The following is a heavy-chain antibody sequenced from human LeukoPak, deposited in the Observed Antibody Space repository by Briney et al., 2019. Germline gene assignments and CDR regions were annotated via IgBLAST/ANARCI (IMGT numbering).Heavy chain of an antibody. CDR3: ARASVWFGELPDAFDI. V-gene: IGHV4-4*07. J-gene: IGHJ3*02. D-gene: IGHD3-10*01. CDR1: GGSISSYY. CDR2: FYTSGSS. Sequence: SETLSLTCTVSGGSISSYYWSWIRQPAGKGLEWIGRFYTSGSSNYNPSLKSRVTISVDRSKNQFSLKLSSVTAADTAVYYCARASVWFGELPDAFDIWGQGTMVTVSS.